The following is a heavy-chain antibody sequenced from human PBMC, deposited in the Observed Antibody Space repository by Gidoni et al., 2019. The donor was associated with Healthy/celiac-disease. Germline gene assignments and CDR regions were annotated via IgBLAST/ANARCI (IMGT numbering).Heavy chain of an antibody. CDR3: AKIYSSSHDAFDI. D-gene: IGHD6-13*01. CDR1: GFTFDDYA. CDR2: ISWNSGSI. J-gene: IGHJ3*02. V-gene: IGHV3-9*01. Sequence: EVQLVESGGGLVQPGRSLRLSCAASGFTFDDYAMHWVRQAPGKGLEWVSGISWNSGSIGYADSVKGRFTISRDNAKNSLYLQMNSLRAEDTALYYCAKIYSSSHDAFDIWGQGTMVTVSS.